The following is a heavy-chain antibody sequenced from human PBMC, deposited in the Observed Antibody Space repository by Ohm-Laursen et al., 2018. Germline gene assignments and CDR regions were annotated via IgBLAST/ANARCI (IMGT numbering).Heavy chain of an antibody. CDR3: AKDPRGPDC. Sequence: SLRLSCAASGFTFSSYAMSWVRQAPGKGLEWVSAISSSGGSTYYADSVKGRFTISRDNSKNTLYLQMSGLRDEDTAIYYCAKDPRGPDCWGQGTLVTVSS. V-gene: IGHV3-23*01. CDR2: ISSSGGST. J-gene: IGHJ4*02. D-gene: IGHD6-25*01. CDR1: GFTFSSYA.